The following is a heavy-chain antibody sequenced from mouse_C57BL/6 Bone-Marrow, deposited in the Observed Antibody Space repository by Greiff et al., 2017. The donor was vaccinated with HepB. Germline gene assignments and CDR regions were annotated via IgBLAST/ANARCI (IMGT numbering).Heavy chain of an antibody. CDR2: IYPRSGNT. CDR1: GYTFTSYG. J-gene: IGHJ2*01. Sequence: QVQLQRSGAELARPGASVKLSCKASGYTFTSYGISWVKQRTGQGLEWIGEIYPRSGNTYYNEKFKGKATLTADKSSSTAYMELRSLTSEDSAVYFCARRPYGSSSGGYWGQGTTLTVSS. V-gene: IGHV1-81*01. CDR3: ARRPYGSSSGGY. D-gene: IGHD1-1*01.